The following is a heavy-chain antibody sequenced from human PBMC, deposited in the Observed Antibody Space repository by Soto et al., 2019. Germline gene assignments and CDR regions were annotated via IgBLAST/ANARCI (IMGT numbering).Heavy chain of an antibody. CDR1: GFAFGAYA. V-gene: IGHV3-23*01. CDR2: ISGAGGNT. J-gene: IGHJ5*02. Sequence: EVQLLESGGGLVQPGGSLRLSCAASGFAFGAYAMTWVRQAPGKGLEWVSVISGAGGNTYYADSVKGRFTVSRDNSKKMLYLDTNSLRVEDTAIYYCAKDPVPQLLPSWWFDPWGQGTRVNVSS. D-gene: IGHD2-2*01. CDR3: AKDPVPQLLPSWWFDP.